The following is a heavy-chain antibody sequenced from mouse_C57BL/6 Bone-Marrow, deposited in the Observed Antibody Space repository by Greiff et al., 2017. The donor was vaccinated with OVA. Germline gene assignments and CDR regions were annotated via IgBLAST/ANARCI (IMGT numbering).Heavy chain of an antibody. V-gene: IGHV1-55*01. CDR1: GCTFTSYW. J-gene: IGHJ3*01. D-gene: IGHD2-12*01. Sequence: QVQLKQPGAELVKPGASVKMSCKASGCTFTSYWITWVKQRPGQGLEWIGDIYPGSGSTNYNEKFKSKATLTVDTSSSTAYMQLSSLTSEDSAVYYCASRLRRRAWFAYWGQGTLVTVSA. CDR2: IYPGSGST. CDR3: ASRLRRRAWFAY.